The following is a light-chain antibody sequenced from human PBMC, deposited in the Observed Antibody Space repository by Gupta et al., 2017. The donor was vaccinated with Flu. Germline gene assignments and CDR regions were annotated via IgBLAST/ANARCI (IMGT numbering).Light chain of an antibody. CDR2: GAS. J-gene: IGKJ4*01. V-gene: IGKV3-15*01. Sequence: EVVMTQSPATLSVSPGERATRSCRASQSISSNLAWYQQKPGQAPRLLIYGASTRATVIKDRFSGSGAATEFTLTSSIRQSEDFVVYCSQQYNNWLFGGGTKVEIK. CDR3: QQYNNWL. CDR1: QSISSN.